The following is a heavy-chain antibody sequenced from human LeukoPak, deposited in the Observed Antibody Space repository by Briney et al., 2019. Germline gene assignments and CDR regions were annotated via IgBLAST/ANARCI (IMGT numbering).Heavy chain of an antibody. J-gene: IGHJ5*02. CDR3: ATQWLGNNWFDP. D-gene: IGHD6-19*01. CDR1: GGSLSSYY. CDR2: IYYSGST. Sequence: SETLSLTCTVSGGSLSSYYWSWIRQPPGKGLEWIGYIYYSGSTNYNPSLKSRVTISVDTSKNQFSLRLSPVTAADTAVYYCATQWLGNNWFDPWGQGTLVTVSS. V-gene: IGHV4-59*12.